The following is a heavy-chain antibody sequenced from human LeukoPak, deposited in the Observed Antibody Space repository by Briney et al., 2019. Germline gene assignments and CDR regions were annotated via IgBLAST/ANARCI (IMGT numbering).Heavy chain of an antibody. V-gene: IGHV3-66*01. CDR3: ASMSSGYYGGDY. CDR1: GFTVSSNY. CDR2: IYSGGST. J-gene: IGHJ4*02. Sequence: GGSLRLSCAASGFTVSSNYMSWVRQAPGKGLEWVSVIYSGGSTYYADSVKGRFTISRDNSKNTLYLQMNSLRAEDTAVYYCASMSSGYYGGDYRGQGTLVTVSS. D-gene: IGHD3-22*01.